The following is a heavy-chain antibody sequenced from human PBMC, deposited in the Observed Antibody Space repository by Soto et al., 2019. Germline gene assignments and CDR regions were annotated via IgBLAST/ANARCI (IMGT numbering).Heavy chain of an antibody. Sequence: PGGSLRLSCAVSGFTFSSYAMRWVRQAPGKGLEWVSAVSGSGGSTYYADSVKGRFTISRDNSKNTLYLQMNSLRAEDTAVYYCARRGPGTYFDYWGQGTLVTVSS. J-gene: IGHJ4*02. CDR3: ARRGPGTYFDY. CDR2: VSGSGGST. D-gene: IGHD6-13*01. CDR1: GFTFSSYA. V-gene: IGHV3-23*01.